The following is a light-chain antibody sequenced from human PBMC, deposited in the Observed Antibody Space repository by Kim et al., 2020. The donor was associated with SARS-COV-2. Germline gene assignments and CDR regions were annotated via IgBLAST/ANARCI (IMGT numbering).Light chain of an antibody. CDR3: QAWDSSTVV. J-gene: IGLJ2*01. CDR2: QDS. CDR1: KLGDKY. Sequence: SVSPGQTASITCSGDKLGDKYACWYQQKPGQPPVLVIYQDSKRPSGIPERFSGSNSGNTATLTISGTQAMDEADYCCQAWDSSTVVFGGGTQLTVL. V-gene: IGLV3-1*01.